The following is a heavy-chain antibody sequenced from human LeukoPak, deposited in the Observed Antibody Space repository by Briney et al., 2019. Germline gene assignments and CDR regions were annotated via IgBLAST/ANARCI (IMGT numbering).Heavy chain of an antibody. CDR2: IYYSGST. CDR3: ARGGGDIVVVPAAYNWFDP. V-gene: IGHV4-39*07. CDR1: GGSISSSSYY. D-gene: IGHD2-2*01. J-gene: IGHJ5*02. Sequence: SETLSLTCIVSGGSISSSSYYWGWIRQPPGKGLEWIGSIYYSGSTYYNPSLKSRVTISVGTSKNQFSLKLSSVTAADTAVYYCARGGGDIVVVPAAYNWFDPWGQGTLVTVSS.